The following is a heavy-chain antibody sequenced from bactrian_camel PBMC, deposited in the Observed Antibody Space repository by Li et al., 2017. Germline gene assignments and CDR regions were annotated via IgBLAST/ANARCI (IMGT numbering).Heavy chain of an antibody. Sequence: HVQLVESGGGSVQAGGSLRLSCATSGFTYRSYCMGWFRQAPGKEREGVASIDSYGSTSYADSVKGRFTISYDNAKNTMSLQMNSLKPEDTAMYYCAAHRLWVGRSIRQDDYNFWGRGTQVTVS. CDR3: AAHRLWVGRSIRQDDYNF. V-gene: IGHV3S26*01. J-gene: IGHJ4*01. D-gene: IGHD5*01. CDR1: GFTYRSYC. CDR2: IDSYGST.